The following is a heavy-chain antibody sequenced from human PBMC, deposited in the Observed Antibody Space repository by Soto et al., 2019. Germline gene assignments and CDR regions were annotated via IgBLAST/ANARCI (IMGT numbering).Heavy chain of an antibody. V-gene: IGHV1-2*04. CDR3: ARDRLWFGEFLDY. J-gene: IGHJ4*02. D-gene: IGHD3-10*01. CDR2: INPNSGGT. Sequence: ASVKVSCKASGYSFTDYHIHWVRQAPGQGLEWLGRINPNSGGTNYAQKFQGWVTMTRDTSISTAYMELSRLRSDETAVYYCARDRLWFGEFLDYWSQGTLVIVSS. CDR1: GYSFTDYH.